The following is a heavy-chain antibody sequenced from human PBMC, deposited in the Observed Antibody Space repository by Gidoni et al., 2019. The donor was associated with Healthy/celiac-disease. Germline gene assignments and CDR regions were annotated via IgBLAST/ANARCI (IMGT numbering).Heavy chain of an antibody. CDR1: GFTFRSYA. J-gene: IGHJ3*02. CDR3: ARDGSSMTTVTTGAFDI. CDR2: RAYDGRNK. Sequence: VPMVESGGGVVQPGRYLRLSCAASGFTFRSYAMHWFRQAPGKGLEWVAVRAYDGRNKYYADSVKCRFTIARDNSKNTLYLQMNSLRAEDTAGYYCARDGSSMTTVTTGAFDIWGQGTMVTVSS. D-gene: IGHD4-4*01. V-gene: IGHV3-30*04.